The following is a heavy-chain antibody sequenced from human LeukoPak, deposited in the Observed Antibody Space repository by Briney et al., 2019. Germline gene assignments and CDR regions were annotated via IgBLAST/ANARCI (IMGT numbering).Heavy chain of an antibody. J-gene: IGHJ5*02. Sequence: SETLSLTCTVSGGSISSYYWSWIRQPPGKGLEWIGYIYYSGSTNYNPSLKSRVTISVDTSKNQFSLKLSSVTAADTAVYYCARGTYDFWSGYSYNWFDLWGQGTLVTVSS. V-gene: IGHV4-59*01. CDR2: IYYSGST. CDR1: GGSISSYY. D-gene: IGHD3-3*01. CDR3: ARGTYDFWSGYSYNWFDL.